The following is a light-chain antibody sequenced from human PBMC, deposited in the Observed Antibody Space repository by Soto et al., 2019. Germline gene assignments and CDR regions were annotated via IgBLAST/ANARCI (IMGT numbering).Light chain of an antibody. CDR1: QSPVYSDGITY. CDR2: QVS. V-gene: IGKV2-30*01. Sequence: DVVMTQSPLSLPVTLGQPASISCKSSQSPVYSDGITYLNWFQQRPGQSPRRLIYQVSNRDSGVPDRFSGSGSGTDFTLKISRVEAEDVGFYYCMQGAHWPWTVGQGTKVDIK. J-gene: IGKJ1*01. CDR3: MQGAHWPWT.